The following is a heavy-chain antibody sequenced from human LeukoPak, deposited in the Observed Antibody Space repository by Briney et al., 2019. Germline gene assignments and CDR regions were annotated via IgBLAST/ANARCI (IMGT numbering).Heavy chain of an antibody. CDR3: ARAGVVVAATFFDY. CDR2: ISSSGSSI. CDR1: GFTFSDYY. J-gene: IGHJ4*02. D-gene: IGHD2-15*01. V-gene: IGHV3-11*04. Sequence: GGSLRLSCAASGFTFSDYYMNWIRQAPGKGLEWVSYISSSGSSIYYADSVKGRFTSSRDNAKNSLYLQMNSLRAEDTAVYYCARAGVVVAATFFDYWGQGTLVTVSS.